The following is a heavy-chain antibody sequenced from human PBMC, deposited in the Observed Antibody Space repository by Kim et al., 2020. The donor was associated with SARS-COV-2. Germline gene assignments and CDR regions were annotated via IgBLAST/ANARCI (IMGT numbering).Heavy chain of an antibody. J-gene: IGHJ4*02. CDR2: ISSSSSTI. Sequence: GGSLRLSCAASGFTFSSYSMNWVRQAPGKGLEWVSYISSSSSTIYYADSVKGRFTISRDNAKNSLYLQMNSLRDEDTAVYYRARDGYNFNHLGDLFDYWGQGTLVTVSS. CDR3: ARDGYNFNHLGDLFDY. CDR1: GFTFSSYS. D-gene: IGHD5-12*01. V-gene: IGHV3-48*02.